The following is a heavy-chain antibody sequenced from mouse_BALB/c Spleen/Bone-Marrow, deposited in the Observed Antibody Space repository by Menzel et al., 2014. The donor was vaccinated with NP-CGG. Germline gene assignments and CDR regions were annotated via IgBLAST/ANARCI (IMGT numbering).Heavy chain of an antibody. J-gene: IGHJ2*01. D-gene: IGHD2-10*02. CDR1: GYAFSSYW. CDR3: ARQYGNYFDY. Sequence: VQLQQSGAELVRPGSSVKISCKASGYAFSSYWMNWVKQRPGQGLEWIGLIYPGDGDTNYNGKFKGKATLTADKSSSTAYMQLSSLTSEDSAVYFCARQYGNYFDYWGQGTTLTVSS. V-gene: IGHV1-80*01. CDR2: IYPGDGDT.